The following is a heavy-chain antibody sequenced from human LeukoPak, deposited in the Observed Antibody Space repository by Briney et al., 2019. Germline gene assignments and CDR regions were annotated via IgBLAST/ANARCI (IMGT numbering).Heavy chain of an antibody. V-gene: IGHV3-74*01. CDR2: INSDGSST. D-gene: IGHD3-22*01. CDR1: GFTFSSYW. J-gene: IGHJ3*02. CDR3: ARDFPVVVYAFHT. Sequence: GGSVRVSCAASGFTFSSYWIHWVRQAPGKGLVWVSRINSDGSSTDYADSVKGRFTISRDNAKNTLYLQMNSLRAEDTAVYYCARDFPVVVYAFHTWGQGTMVTVSS.